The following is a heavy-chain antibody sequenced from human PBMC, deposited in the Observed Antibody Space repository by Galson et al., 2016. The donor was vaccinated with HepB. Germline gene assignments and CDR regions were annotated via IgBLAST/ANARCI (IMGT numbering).Heavy chain of an antibody. CDR2: ISWDGDST. CDR1: GFTFDENT. V-gene: IGHV3-43*01. J-gene: IGHJ4*02. Sequence: SLRLSCAASGFTFDENTMHWVRQAPGKGLEWVSLISWDGDSTYYADSVKGRFTISRDNSKNSLYLQVNSLRSEDTALYYCGKGPIRVDTGPDYWGQGTLVTVSS. CDR3: GKGPIRVDTGPDY. D-gene: IGHD5-18*01.